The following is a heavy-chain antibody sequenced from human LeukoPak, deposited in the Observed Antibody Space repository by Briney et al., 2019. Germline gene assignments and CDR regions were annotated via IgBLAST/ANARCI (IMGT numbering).Heavy chain of an antibody. CDR3: ARRALVDYGMDV. D-gene: IGHD3-16*02. CDR2: FYHSGST. CDR1: NYSINSGYY. Sequence: SETLSLTCTVSNYSINSGYYWGWIRQPPGKGLEWIGSFYHSGSTYYNPSLKSRVTISLDTSKNQLSLKLSSVTAADTAVYYCARRALVDYGMDVWGQGTTVTVSS. J-gene: IGHJ6*02. V-gene: IGHV4-38-2*02.